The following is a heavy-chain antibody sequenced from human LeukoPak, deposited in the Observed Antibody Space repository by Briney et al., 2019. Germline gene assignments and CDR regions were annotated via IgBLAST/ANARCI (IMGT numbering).Heavy chain of an antibody. D-gene: IGHD2-2*01. J-gene: IGHJ5*02. V-gene: IGHV4-39*07. Sequence: WETLSLTCTVSGDSITSSNYYWGWIRQPPGKGLEWIGSIYYSGATYYNPSLQNRVTISLDTSKTQFSLNLNSVTAADTAVYYCARSGGYCGSTTCHTTWFAPWGQGTLVTVSS. CDR2: IYYSGAT. CDR3: ARSGGYCGSTTCHTTWFAP. CDR1: GDSITSSNYY.